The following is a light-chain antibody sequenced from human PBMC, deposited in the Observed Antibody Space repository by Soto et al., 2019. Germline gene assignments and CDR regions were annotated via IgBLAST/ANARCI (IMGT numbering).Light chain of an antibody. CDR1: SSDVGTYNL. V-gene: IGLV2-23*01. CDR3: CSYAGGSTFV. J-gene: IGLJ1*01. Sequence: QSVLTQPASVSGSPGQSITTSCTRTSSDVGTYNLVSWYQQHPGKAPKVMIYEGSKRPSGVPNRFSGSRSGNTASLTISGLQAEDEAEYYCCSYAGGSTFVFGTGTKVTVL. CDR2: EGS.